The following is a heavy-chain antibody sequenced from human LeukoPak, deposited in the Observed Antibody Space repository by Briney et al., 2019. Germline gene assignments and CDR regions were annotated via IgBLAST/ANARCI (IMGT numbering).Heavy chain of an antibody. CDR2: ISYDGSNK. V-gene: IGHV3-30-3*01. D-gene: IGHD6-19*01. J-gene: IGHJ6*02. Sequence: PGRSLRLSCAASGFTFSSYAMHWVRQAPGKGLEWVAVISYDGSNKYYADSVKGRFTISRDNAKTSLYLQMNSLTAEDTAVYYCARDSTVATYYGVDVWGQGTTVTVSS. CDR3: ARDSTVATYYGVDV. CDR1: GFTFSSYA.